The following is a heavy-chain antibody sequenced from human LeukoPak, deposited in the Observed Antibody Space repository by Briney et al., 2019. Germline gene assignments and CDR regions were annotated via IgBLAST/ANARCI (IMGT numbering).Heavy chain of an antibody. CDR1: GFTFSNYW. J-gene: IGHJ4*02. CDR3: ARGPDYGGPL. D-gene: IGHD4-23*01. Sequence: GGSLRLSCAASGFTFSNYWMHWVRQAPGKGLVWVSRMNSDGSSTSYADSVKGRFTIPRDNAKNTLYLQMNSLRAEDTAVYYCARGPDYGGPLRGQGTLVTVSP. CDR2: MNSDGSST. V-gene: IGHV3-74*01.